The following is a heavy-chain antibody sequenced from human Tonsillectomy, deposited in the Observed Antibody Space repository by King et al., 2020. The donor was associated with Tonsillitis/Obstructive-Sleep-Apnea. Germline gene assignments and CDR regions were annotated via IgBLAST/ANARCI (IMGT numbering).Heavy chain of an antibody. CDR2: MKQDGGEI. Sequence: VQLVESGGGLVQPGGSLRLSCAASGFTFSTYWMSWVRQTPGKGLEWVANMKQDGGEIYYVDSVKGRFTISRENAKKSLYLQMNSLRVEDTAVYYCARDKVAGATKFYYWGQGTLVTVSS. V-gene: IGHV3-7*01. D-gene: IGHD1-26*01. J-gene: IGHJ4*02. CDR3: ARDKVAGATKFYY. CDR1: GFTFSTYW.